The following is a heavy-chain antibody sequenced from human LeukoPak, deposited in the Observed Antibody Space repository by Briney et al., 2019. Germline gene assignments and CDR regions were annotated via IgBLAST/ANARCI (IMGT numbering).Heavy chain of an antibody. CDR2: INHSGST. D-gene: IGHD3-10*01. Sequence: KASETLSLTCAVYGGSFSGYYLSWIRQPPGKGLEWIGEINHSGSTNYNPSLKSRVTISVDTSKNQFSLKLSSVTAADTAVYYCARGRPVLLWFGEPSNWFDPWGQGTLVTVSS. J-gene: IGHJ5*02. V-gene: IGHV4-34*01. CDR1: GGSFSGYY. CDR3: ARGRPVLLWFGEPSNWFDP.